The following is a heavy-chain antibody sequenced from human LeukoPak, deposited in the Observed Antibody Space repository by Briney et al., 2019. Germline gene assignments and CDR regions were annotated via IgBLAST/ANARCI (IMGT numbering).Heavy chain of an antibody. CDR3: ARVVYSGYDFRGAMDV. Sequence: SETLSLTCAVSGGSISSGGYSWSWIRQPPGKGLEWIGYIYYSGSTYYNPSLKSRVTISVDTSKNQFSLKLSSVTAADTAVYYCARVVYSGYDFRGAMDVWGKGTTVTASS. CDR2: IYYSGST. D-gene: IGHD5-12*01. J-gene: IGHJ6*03. V-gene: IGHV4-30-4*07. CDR1: GGSISSGGYS.